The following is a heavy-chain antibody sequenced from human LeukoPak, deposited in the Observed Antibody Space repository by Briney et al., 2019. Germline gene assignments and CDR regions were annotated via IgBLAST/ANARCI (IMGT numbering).Heavy chain of an antibody. Sequence: GGSLRLSCAASGFTFSSYSMNWVRQAPGKGLEWVSSISSSSSYIYYADSVKGRFTISRDNARNSLYLQMNSLRAEDTAVYYCAREKVTAVITQGYGMDVWGQGTTVTVSS. CDR3: AREKVTAVITQGYGMDV. CDR1: GFTFSSYS. V-gene: IGHV3-21*01. CDR2: ISSSSSYI. J-gene: IGHJ6*02. D-gene: IGHD2-21*02.